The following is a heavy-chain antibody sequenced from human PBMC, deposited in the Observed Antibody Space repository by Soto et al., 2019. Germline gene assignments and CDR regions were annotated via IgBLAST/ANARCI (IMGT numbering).Heavy chain of an antibody. V-gene: IGHV3-30*09. J-gene: IGHJ6*02. CDR1: GFTFSTYA. CDR2: ISYDGSNK. CDR3: MSSSGWYYYFGMDV. Sequence: GGSLRLSCAASGFTFSTYALHWVRQTPGKGLEWVAIISYDGSNKYYADSVKGRFAISRDNSKNTLYLQMNSLRVEDTAVYYCMSSSGWYYYFGMDVWRQGPTVTGSS. D-gene: IGHD6-19*01.